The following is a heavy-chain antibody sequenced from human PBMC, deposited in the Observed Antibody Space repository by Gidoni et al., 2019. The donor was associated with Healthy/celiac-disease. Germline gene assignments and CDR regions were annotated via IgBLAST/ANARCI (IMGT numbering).Heavy chain of an antibody. Sequence: QLQLQESGPGLVKPSETLSLTCTVSGGSISSSSYYWGWIRQPPGKGLEWIGSIYYSGSTYYNPSLKSRVTISVDTSKNQFSLKLSSVTAADTAVYYCARDVAVVTPRSDFDYWGQGTLVTVSS. CDR1: GGSISSSSYY. CDR3: ARDVAVVTPRSDFDY. V-gene: IGHV4-39*07. D-gene: IGHD2-21*02. CDR2: IYYSGST. J-gene: IGHJ4*02.